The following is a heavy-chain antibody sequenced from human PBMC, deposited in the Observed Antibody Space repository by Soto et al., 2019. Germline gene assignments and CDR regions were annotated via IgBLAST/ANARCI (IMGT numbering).Heavy chain of an antibody. CDR3: ASVETQRYYYGMDV. CDR1: GGTFSGYT. D-gene: IGHD2-15*01. Sequence: QVQLVQSGAEVKKPGSSVKGSRKASGGTFSGYTINWVRQAPGQGLEWMGGIIPIFGTADYAQKFQGRVTVTPDESTSTAYMELSSLRSEDTAVYYCASVETQRYYYGMDVWGQGTTVTVSS. CDR2: IIPIFGTA. J-gene: IGHJ6*02. V-gene: IGHV1-69*05.